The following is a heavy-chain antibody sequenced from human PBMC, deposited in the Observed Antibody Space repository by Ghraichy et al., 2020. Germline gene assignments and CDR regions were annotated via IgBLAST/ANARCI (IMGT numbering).Heavy chain of an antibody. Sequence: SETLSLTCTVSGGSVSSGSYYWSWIRQPPGKGLEWIGYIYYSGSTNYNPSLKSRVTISVDTSKNQFSLKLSSVTAADTAVYYCAREAVVVVAATTFNWFDPWGQGTLVTVSS. D-gene: IGHD2-15*01. J-gene: IGHJ5*02. CDR1: GGSVSSGSYY. V-gene: IGHV4-61*01. CDR3: AREAVVVVAATTFNWFDP. CDR2: IYYSGST.